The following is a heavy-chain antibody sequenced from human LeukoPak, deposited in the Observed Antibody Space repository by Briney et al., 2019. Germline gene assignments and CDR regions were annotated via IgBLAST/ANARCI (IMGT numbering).Heavy chain of an antibody. Sequence: GGSLRLSCAASGFTFSSYGIHWVRQAPGKGLEWVAVISYDGSNKYYADSVKGRFTISRDNSKNTLYLQMNSLRAEDTAVYCGSYYFDYWGQGTLVTVSS. CDR1: GFTFSSYG. J-gene: IGHJ4*02. V-gene: IGHV3-30*03. D-gene: IGHD1-26*01. CDR2: ISYDGSNK. CDR3: SYYFDY.